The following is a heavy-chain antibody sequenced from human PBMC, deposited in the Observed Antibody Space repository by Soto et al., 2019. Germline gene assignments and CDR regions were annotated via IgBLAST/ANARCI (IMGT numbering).Heavy chain of an antibody. J-gene: IGHJ4*02. CDR2: ISAHNGNT. V-gene: IGHV1-18*01. CDR1: GYAFTTYG. CDR3: ARGRYGDY. D-gene: IGHD1-1*01. Sequence: QVHLVQSGAEVKKPGASVKVSCKGSGYAFTTYGITWVRQAPGQGLEWMGWISAHNGNTNYAQKLQGRVTVTRDTSTSTAYIELRSLRSDHTAVYHCARGRYGDYSGQGALVTVSS.